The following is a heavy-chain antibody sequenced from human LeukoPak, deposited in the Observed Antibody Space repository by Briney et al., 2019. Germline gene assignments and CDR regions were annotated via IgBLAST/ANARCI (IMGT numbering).Heavy chain of an antibody. D-gene: IGHD1-26*01. CDR2: INSYGSST. J-gene: IGHJ6*03. CDR3: ARDGMEYYYMDV. Sequence: GGSLRLSCAASGFTFSSYWMYWVRQAPGKGLEWVSRINSYGSSTSYADSVKGRFTISRDNAKNTLYLQINSLRAEDTAVYYCARDGMEYYYMDVWGKGTTVTISS. V-gene: IGHV3-74*01. CDR1: GFTFSSYW.